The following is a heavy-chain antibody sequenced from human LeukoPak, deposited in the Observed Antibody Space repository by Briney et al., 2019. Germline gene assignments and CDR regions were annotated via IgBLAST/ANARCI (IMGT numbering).Heavy chain of an antibody. CDR1: GGSISSSSYY. D-gene: IGHD6-19*01. Sequence: SETLSLTCTVSGGSISSSSYYWGWIRQPPGKGLEWIGSIYYSGGTYYNPSLKSRVTISVDTSKNQFSLKLSSVTAADTAVYYCARRHSSGWSAYFDYWGQGTLVTVSS. J-gene: IGHJ4*02. CDR3: ARRHSSGWSAYFDY. CDR2: IYYSGGT. V-gene: IGHV4-39*01.